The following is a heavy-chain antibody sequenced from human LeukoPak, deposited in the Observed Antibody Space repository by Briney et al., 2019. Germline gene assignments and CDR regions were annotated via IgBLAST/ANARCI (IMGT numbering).Heavy chain of an antibody. J-gene: IGHJ6*02. Sequence: PSETLSLTCAVYGGSFSGYYWSWIRQPPGKGLEWIGEINHSGSTNYNPSLKSRVTISVDTSKNQFSLKLSSVTAADTAVYYCARTYYYYGMDVWCQGTTVTVSS. CDR1: GGSFSGYY. CDR2: INHSGST. V-gene: IGHV4-34*01. CDR3: ARTYYYYGMDV.